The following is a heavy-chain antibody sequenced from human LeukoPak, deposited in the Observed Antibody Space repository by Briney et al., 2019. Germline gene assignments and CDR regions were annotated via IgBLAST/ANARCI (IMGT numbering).Heavy chain of an antibody. CDR2: VSGTGGTT. CDR1: GFTFSSYA. V-gene: IGHV3-23*01. Sequence: GGSLRLSCAASGFTFSSYAMSWVRQAPGKGLEWVSTVSGTGGTTYYADSVKGRFTISRDNAKNSLYLQMNSLRAEDTAVYYCARVGRINNDYWGQGTLVTVSS. CDR3: ARVGRINNDY. J-gene: IGHJ4*02. D-gene: IGHD1/OR15-1a*01.